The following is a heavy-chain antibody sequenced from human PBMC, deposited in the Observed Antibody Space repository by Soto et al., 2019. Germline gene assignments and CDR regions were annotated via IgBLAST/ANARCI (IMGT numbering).Heavy chain of an antibody. CDR2: IVPTRGIG. J-gene: IGHJ3*02. CDR3: ARGMVVVAARDSGAFDI. D-gene: IGHD2-15*01. Sequence: QVQLVQSGAEVKKPGSSVKVSCKASGGTFNYYTFSWVRQAPGQGLEWMGRIVPTRGIGQVAQKFQGRVTITADKSTSTAYMEVTSLRSEDTALYYCARGMVVVAARDSGAFDIWGQGTMVSVSS. V-gene: IGHV1-69*02. CDR1: GGTFNYYT.